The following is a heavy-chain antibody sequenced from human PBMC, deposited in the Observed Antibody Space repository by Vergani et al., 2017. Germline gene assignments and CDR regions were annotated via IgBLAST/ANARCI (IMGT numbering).Heavy chain of an antibody. CDR1: GFTIDDYA. CDR2: ISWNSGSI. CDR3: SRVGIAARRLYNWFDP. V-gene: IGHV3-9*01. Sequence: EVQLVESGGGLVQPGRSLRLSCAASGFTIDDYAMHWVRQAPGKGLEWVSGISWNSGSIGYADPGKGRFTISRDNSKNTLYLQMNSLRAEDTAVYYWSRVGIAARRLYNWFDPGGQGTLVTVSS. J-gene: IGHJ5*02. D-gene: IGHD6-25*01.